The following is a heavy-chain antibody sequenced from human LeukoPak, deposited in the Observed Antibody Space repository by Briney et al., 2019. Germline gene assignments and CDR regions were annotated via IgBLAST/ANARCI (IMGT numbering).Heavy chain of an antibody. D-gene: IGHD3-10*01. CDR2: VNQDGSER. CDR3: AKLWFGELFPRYGMDV. J-gene: IGHJ6*02. CDR1: GFTFGGYW. Sequence: GGSLRLSCAASGFTFGGYWLSWVRQAPGKGLEWVANVNQDGSERYYVDSVKGRFTISRDNAKNSLYLQLNSLRVEDTAVYYCAKLWFGELFPRYGMDVWGQGTTVTVSS. V-gene: IGHV3-7*05.